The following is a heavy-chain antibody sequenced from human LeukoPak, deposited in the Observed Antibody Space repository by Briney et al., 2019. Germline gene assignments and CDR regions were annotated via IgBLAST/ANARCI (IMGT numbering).Heavy chain of an antibody. CDR3: AKLRDFFDSSGQFDY. J-gene: IGHJ4*02. CDR2: TSGSGDGT. D-gene: IGHD3-22*01. V-gene: IGHV3-23*01. Sequence: PGGSLRLSCAASGFTLTSYAMSWVRQAPGEGLEWVSATSGSGDGTFYADSVKGRFTISRDNSKNTLYLQMNSLRAEDTAIYYCAKLRDFFDSSGQFDYWGQGTLVTVSS. CDR1: GFTLTSYA.